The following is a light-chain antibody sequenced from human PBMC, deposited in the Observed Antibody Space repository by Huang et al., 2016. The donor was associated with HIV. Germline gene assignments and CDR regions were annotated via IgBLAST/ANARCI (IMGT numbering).Light chain of an antibody. J-gene: IGKJ1*01. CDR1: QSIRSY. V-gene: IGKV1-39*01. CDR3: QQTYSSPWT. CDR2: AAS. Sequence: DIQITQSPSSLSASVGDRVPITCRASQSIRSYLKWYQQKPGTAPQVLISAASSLQSRVPSRVSGSGFGTDFTLTISSLQPEDFVTYSCQQTYSSPWTFGQGTKVEIK.